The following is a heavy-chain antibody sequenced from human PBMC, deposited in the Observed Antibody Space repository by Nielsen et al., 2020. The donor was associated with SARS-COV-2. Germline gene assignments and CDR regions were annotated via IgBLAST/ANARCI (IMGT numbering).Heavy chain of an antibody. V-gene: IGHV4-39*01. J-gene: IGHJ5*02. D-gene: IGHD2-2*01. CDR1: GGSISSSSYY. Sequence: SETLSLTCTVSGGSISSSSYYWGWIRQPPGKGLEWIGSIYYSGSTYYNPSLKSRVTISVDTSKNQFSLKLSSVTAADTAVYYCARASRVPAASGGAGWFDPWGQGTLVTVSS. CDR3: ARASRVPAASGGAGWFDP. CDR2: IYYSGST.